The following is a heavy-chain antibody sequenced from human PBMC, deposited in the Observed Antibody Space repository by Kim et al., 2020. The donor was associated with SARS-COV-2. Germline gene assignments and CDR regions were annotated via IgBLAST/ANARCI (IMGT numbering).Heavy chain of an antibody. CDR3: ARIERSGFHDY. J-gene: IGHJ4*02. Sequence: TYYNPSLKSPVTISVDTSKNQFTLRLSYVTAADTAGFYCARIERSGFHDYWGQGTLVIVSA. D-gene: IGHD3-22*01. CDR2: T. V-gene: IGHV4-31*01.